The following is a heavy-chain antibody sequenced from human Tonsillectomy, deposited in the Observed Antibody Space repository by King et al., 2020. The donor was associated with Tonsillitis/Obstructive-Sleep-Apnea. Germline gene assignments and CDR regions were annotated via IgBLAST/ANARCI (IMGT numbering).Heavy chain of an antibody. CDR1: GGSISSYY. Sequence: QLQESGPGLVKPSETLSLPCTVSGGSISSYYWSWVRQPPGKGLEWIGYIYYSGSTNYNPSLKRLVTISVDTSKNQFSLMLGSVTAADTAVYYCARGIRGDNDAFDIWGQGTMVTVSS. V-gene: IGHV4-59*01. CDR2: IYYSGST. D-gene: IGHD3-10*01. CDR3: ARGIRGDNDAFDI. J-gene: IGHJ3*02.